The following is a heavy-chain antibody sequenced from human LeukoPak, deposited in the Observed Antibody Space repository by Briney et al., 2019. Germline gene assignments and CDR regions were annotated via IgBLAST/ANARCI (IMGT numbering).Heavy chain of an antibody. CDR3: ARGDGTTGTTQDVAFDC. D-gene: IGHD1-1*01. CDR1: GYIFTSYF. CDR2: VHPYTGNR. J-gene: IGHJ4*02. Sequence: ASVKVSCKASGYIFTSYFMHWVRQAPGQGLEWMGWVHPYTGNRNYAQTLRGRVTMTTDTSTNTAYMELLSLTSEDTAMYYCARGDGTTGTTQDVAFDCWGQGTLVTVSS. V-gene: IGHV1-18*04.